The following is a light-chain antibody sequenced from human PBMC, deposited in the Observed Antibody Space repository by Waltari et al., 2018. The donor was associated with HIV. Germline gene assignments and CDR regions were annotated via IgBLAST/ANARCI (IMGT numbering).Light chain of an antibody. Sequence: QSALTQPASVSGSPGQSITISCTGTSRDVGGYNYVSWYQQHTGKAPKLRSYDVSKRPSWVSNRFSGSKSGNTASLTISGLQAEDEADYYCCSYAGSSTHVVFGGGTKLTVL. V-gene: IGLV2-23*02. J-gene: IGLJ2*01. CDR1: SRDVGGYNY. CDR3: CSYAGSSTHVV. CDR2: DVS.